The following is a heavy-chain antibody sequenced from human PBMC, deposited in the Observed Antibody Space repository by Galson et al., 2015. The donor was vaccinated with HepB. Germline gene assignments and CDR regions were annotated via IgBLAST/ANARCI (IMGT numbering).Heavy chain of an antibody. CDR2: IYWDDDK. D-gene: IGHD6-19*01. V-gene: IGHV2-5*02. CDR1: GFSLSTSGVG. CDR3: ALAPKLAVAGCFDY. J-gene: IGHJ4*02. Sequence: PALVKPTQTLTLTCTFSGFSLSTSGVGVGWIRQPPGKALEWLALIYWDDDKRYSPSLKSRLTITKDTSKNQVVLTMTNMDPVDTATYYCALAPKLAVAGCFDYWGQGTLVTVSS.